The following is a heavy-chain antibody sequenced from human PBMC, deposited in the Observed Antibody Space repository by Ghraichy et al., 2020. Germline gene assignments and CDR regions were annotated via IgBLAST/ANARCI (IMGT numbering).Heavy chain of an antibody. J-gene: IGHJ6*02. Sequence: GGSLRLSCAASGFTFSDYYMSWIRQAPGKGLEWVSYISSSGSTIYYADSVKGRFTISRDNAKSSLYLQMNSLRAEDTAVYYCARDLAVHRNHGYYYYGMDVWGQGTTVTVSS. CDR1: GFTFSDYY. CDR3: ARDLAVHRNHGYYYYGMDV. V-gene: IGHV3-11*01. CDR2: ISSSGSTI. D-gene: IGHD1-14*01.